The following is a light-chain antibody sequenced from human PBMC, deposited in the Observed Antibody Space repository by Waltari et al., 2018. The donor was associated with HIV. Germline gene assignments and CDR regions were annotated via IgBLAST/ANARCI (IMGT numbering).Light chain of an antibody. CDR2: GNN. Sequence: QSVLIQPPSASGTPGQRVTIPCSGSTFNLGNNLVYWYQQLPGTAPRRCNCGNNERLSGVPDRFSTSKSGTSASLAISGLRSEDEVDYYCAACEDSLTGWVYDGGTKLTVL. CDR1: TFNLGNNL. V-gene: IGLV1-47*01. J-gene: IGLJ3*02. CDR3: AACEDSLTGWV.